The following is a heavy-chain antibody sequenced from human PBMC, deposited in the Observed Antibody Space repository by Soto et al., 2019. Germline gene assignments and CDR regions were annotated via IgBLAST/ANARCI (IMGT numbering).Heavy chain of an antibody. Sequence: QLHLVQSGAVVKKPGASVTVSCSASGYPVTAYYMHWVRQAPGRGLEWMGGINPANGDAKYTQTFEGWSTMARDPSTSPVFRELSGLSSEDTAVFYCARRGGVGVAGSAAFDMWGQGTLVTVSS. CDR1: GYPVTAYY. CDR3: ARRGGVGVAGSAAFDM. V-gene: IGHV1-2*04. J-gene: IGHJ3*02. CDR2: INPANGDA. D-gene: IGHD3-3*01.